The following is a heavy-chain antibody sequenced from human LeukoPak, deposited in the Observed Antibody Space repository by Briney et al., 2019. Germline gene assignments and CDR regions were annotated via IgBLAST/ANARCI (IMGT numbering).Heavy chain of an antibody. J-gene: IGHJ4*02. V-gene: IGHV1-2*02. D-gene: IGHD3-22*01. Sequence: ASVKVSCKASGYTFTGYYMHWVRQAPGQGLEWMGWINPNSGGTNYAQKFQGRVTMTRDTSTSTAYMELSRLRSDDTAVYYCARDLVSYDSSGPPVDYWGQGTLVTVSS. CDR3: ARDLVSYDSSGPPVDY. CDR1: GYTFTGYY. CDR2: INPNSGGT.